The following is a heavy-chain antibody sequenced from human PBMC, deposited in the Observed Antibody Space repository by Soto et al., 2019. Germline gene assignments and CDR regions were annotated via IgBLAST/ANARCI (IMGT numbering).Heavy chain of an antibody. CDR3: AREARPTYYYDSSGQTQKDYYYYGMDV. V-gene: IGHV5-51*01. J-gene: IGHJ6*02. Sequence: GESLKISCKGSGYSFTSYWIGWVRQMPGKGLEWMGIIYPGDSDTRYSPSFQGQVTISADKSISTAYLQWSSLKASDTAMYYCAREARPTYYYDSSGQTQKDYYYYGMDVWGQGTTVTVSS. CDR2: IYPGDSDT. D-gene: IGHD3-22*01. CDR1: GYSFTSYW.